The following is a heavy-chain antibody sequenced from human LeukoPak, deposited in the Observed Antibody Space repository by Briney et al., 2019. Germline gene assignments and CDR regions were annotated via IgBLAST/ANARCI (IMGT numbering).Heavy chain of an antibody. CDR1: GFTVSSNY. J-gene: IGHJ4*02. Sequence: GGSLRLSCAASGFTVSSNYMSWVRQAPGKGLEWVSVIYSGGTTNYADSVKGRFTISRDNSKNTLFLQMNSLRAEDTAVYYCARSPASGYYDSSGPYTGGYFDYWGQGTLVTVSS. V-gene: IGHV3-53*01. CDR2: IYSGGTT. CDR3: ARSPASGYYDSSGPYTGGYFDY. D-gene: IGHD3-22*01.